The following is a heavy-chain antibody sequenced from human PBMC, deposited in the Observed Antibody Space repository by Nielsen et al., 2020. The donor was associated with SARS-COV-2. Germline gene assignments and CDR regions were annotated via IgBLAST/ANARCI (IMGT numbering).Heavy chain of an antibody. Sequence: GESLKISCAASGFTFSSYAMSWVRQAPGKGLEWVSAISGSGGSTYYADSVKGRFTISRDNSKNTLYLQMNSLRAEDTAVYYCAKEGQWLVFLRMQEGYGMDVWGQGTTVTVSS. D-gene: IGHD6-19*01. CDR2: ISGSGGST. CDR3: AKEGQWLVFLRMQEGYGMDV. V-gene: IGHV3-23*01. J-gene: IGHJ6*02. CDR1: GFTFSSYA.